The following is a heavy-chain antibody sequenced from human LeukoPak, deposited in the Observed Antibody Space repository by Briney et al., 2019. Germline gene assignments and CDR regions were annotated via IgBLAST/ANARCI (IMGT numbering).Heavy chain of an antibody. Sequence: PSETLSLTCAVYGGSFSRYYWSWIRQSPGKGLEWIAEIDHRGDTNYNPSVKSRVTISVDTSKNQFSLKVRSLSAADTAVYYCARGATISETGYFDFWGQGTLITVSS. J-gene: IGHJ4*03. CDR3: ARGATISETGYFDF. CDR2: IDHRGDT. D-gene: IGHD5-24*01. V-gene: IGHV4-34*01. CDR1: GGSFSRYY.